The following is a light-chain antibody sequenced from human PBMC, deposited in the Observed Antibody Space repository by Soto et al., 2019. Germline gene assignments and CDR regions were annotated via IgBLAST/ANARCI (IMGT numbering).Light chain of an antibody. Sequence: EIVMTQSPATLSVSPGERATLSCRASQSISSNLAWYQQKPGQAPRLLIYGASTRATGIPATFSRSGSGTDFTLTISSLPSEDFAVYYYQQYNNWPFTFGPGTKVDIK. CDR3: QQYNNWPFT. J-gene: IGKJ3*01. CDR2: GAS. CDR1: QSISSN. V-gene: IGKV3-15*01.